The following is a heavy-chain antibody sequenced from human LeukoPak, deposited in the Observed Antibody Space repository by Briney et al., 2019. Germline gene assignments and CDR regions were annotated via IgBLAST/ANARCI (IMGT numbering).Heavy chain of an antibody. Sequence: GASVKVSCKASGYTFTSYDINWVRQATGQGLEWMGWMNPNSGNTGYAQKFQGRVTITRNTPISTAYMELSSLRSEDTAVYYCARTYSYWSGYPTLGYWGQGTLVTVSS. V-gene: IGHV1-8*03. CDR3: ARTYSYWSGYPTLGY. J-gene: IGHJ4*02. CDR2: MNPNSGNT. CDR1: GYTFTSYD. D-gene: IGHD3-3*01.